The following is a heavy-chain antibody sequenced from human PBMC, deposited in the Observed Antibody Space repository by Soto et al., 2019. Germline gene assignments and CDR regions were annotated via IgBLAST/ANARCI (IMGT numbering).Heavy chain of an antibody. CDR2: ITSDGGTT. J-gene: IGHJ4*02. CDR1: GFTFSTYP. D-gene: IGHD3-10*01. V-gene: IGHV3-64D*08. CDR3: VNGASPLWYGY. Sequence: PGGSLRLSCSASGFTFSTYPMYWVRQSPGKGLEYVSVITSDGGTTLYADSVKGRFTISRDNSKNTLFLQMSSLRPEDTAVYYCVNGASPLWYGYWGQGTLVTVSS.